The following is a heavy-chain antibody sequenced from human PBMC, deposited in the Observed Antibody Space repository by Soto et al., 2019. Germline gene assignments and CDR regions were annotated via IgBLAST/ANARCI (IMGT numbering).Heavy chain of an antibody. CDR2: ISGSGGST. Sequence: GGSLRLSCAASGFTFSSYAMSWVRQAPGKGLEWVSAISGSGGSTYYADSVKGRFTISRDNSKNTLYLQMNSLRAEDTAVYYCAKLGPYGEGWGGPDAFDIWGQGTMVTVSS. D-gene: IGHD4-17*01. CDR3: AKLGPYGEGWGGPDAFDI. J-gene: IGHJ3*02. CDR1: GFTFSSYA. V-gene: IGHV3-23*01.